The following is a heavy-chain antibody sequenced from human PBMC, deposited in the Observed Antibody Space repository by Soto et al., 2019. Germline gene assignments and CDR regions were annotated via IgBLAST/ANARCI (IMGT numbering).Heavy chain of an antibody. V-gene: IGHV1-69*08. Sequence: QVQLVQSGAEVKKPGSSVKVSCKASGGTFSSYTISWVRQAPGLGLEWMGRIIPILGIANYAQKFQGRVTITADKSTSTAYMELSSLRSEDTAVYYCARDRRTPGPNYYYYYYMDDWGKGTTVTVSS. CDR2: IIPILGIA. J-gene: IGHJ6*03. CDR3: ARDRRTPGPNYYYYYYMDD. D-gene: IGHD2-2*01. CDR1: GGTFSSYT.